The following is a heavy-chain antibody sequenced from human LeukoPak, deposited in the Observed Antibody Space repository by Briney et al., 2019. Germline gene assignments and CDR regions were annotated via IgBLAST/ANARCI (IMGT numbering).Heavy chain of an antibody. CDR2: ISAYNGNT. Sequence: ASVKVSCKASGYTFTSYGISWVRQAPGQGLERMGWISAYNGNTNYAQKLQGGVTMTTDTSTSTAYMELRSLRSDDTAVYYCARDCSSTSCYMNYYYGMDVWGQGTTVTVSS. CDR3: ARDCSSTSCYMNYYYGMDV. CDR1: GYTFTSYG. D-gene: IGHD2-2*02. V-gene: IGHV1-18*01. J-gene: IGHJ6*02.